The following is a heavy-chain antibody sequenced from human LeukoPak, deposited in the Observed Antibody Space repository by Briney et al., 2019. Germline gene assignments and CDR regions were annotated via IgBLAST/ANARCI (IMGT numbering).Heavy chain of an antibody. J-gene: IGHJ4*02. D-gene: IGHD2-15*01. V-gene: IGHV4-59*01. CDR2: ISYSGST. Sequence: SETLSLTCAVSGGSISSYYWSWIRQPPGKGLEWIGYISYSGSTNYNPSLKSRVTISVDTSKNQFSLKLTSVTAADTAVYYCARTGAVDCSGGGCYQHYYFDYWGQGTLVTVSS. CDR3: ARTGAVDCSGGGCYQHYYFDY. CDR1: GGSISSYY.